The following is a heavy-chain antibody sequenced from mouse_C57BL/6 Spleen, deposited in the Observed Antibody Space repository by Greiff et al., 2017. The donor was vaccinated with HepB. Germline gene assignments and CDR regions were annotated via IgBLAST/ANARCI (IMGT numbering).Heavy chain of an antibody. J-gene: IGHJ4*01. Sequence: QVQLQQPGAELVKPGASVKLSCKASGYTFTSYWMQWVKQRPGQGLEWIGEIDPSDSYTNYNQKFKGKATLTVDTSSSTAYMQLSSLTSEDSAVYYCARVARMDYWGQGTSGTVSS. D-gene: IGHD1-3*01. V-gene: IGHV1-50*01. CDR2: IDPSDSYT. CDR3: ARVARMDY. CDR1: GYTFTSYW.